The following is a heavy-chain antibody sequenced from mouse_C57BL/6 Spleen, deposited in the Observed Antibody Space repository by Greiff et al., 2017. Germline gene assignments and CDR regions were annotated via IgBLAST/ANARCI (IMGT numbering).Heavy chain of an antibody. J-gene: IGHJ2*01. Sequence: QVQLKESGAELVKPGASVKISCKASGYAFSSYWMNWVKQRPGKGLEWIGQIYPGDGDTNYNGKFKGKATLTADKSSSTAYMQRSSLTSEDAAGYFCARGEDCSSLDYWGQGTTLTVSS. CDR1: GYAFSSYW. CDR3: ARGEDCSSLDY. V-gene: IGHV1-80*01. CDR2: IYPGDGDT. D-gene: IGHD1-1*01.